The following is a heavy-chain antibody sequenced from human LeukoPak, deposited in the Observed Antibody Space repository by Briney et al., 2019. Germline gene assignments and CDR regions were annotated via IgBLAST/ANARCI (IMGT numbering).Heavy chain of an antibody. CDR3: AKKASSGYYYAFDY. V-gene: IGHV3-23*01. CDR2: ISNSGGTT. CDR1: GFTFSSYA. Sequence: GGSLRLSCAASGFTFSSYAMSWVRQGPGKGLEWVSAISNSGGTTYYADSVKGRFTISKDNSKNTLYLEMNSLSAEDTAVYYCAKKASSGYYYAFDYWGQGTLVTVSS. J-gene: IGHJ4*02. D-gene: IGHD3-22*01.